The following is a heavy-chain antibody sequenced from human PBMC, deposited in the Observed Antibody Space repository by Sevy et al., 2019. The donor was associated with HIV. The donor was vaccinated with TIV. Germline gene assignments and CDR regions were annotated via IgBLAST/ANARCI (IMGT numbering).Heavy chain of an antibody. V-gene: IGHV1-46*01. CDR1: GYTFTSYY. CDR3: AKEGSDYSIYNWFDP. CDR2: VNPYGGST. D-gene: IGHD4-4*01. Sequence: ASVKVSCKASGYTFTSYYIHWVRQAPGQGLEWMGIVNPYGGSTSYAQKFQGRVTMTRDTSTSTVYMELSSLRSEDTAVYYCAKEGSDYSIYNWFDPWGQGTLVTVSS. J-gene: IGHJ5*02.